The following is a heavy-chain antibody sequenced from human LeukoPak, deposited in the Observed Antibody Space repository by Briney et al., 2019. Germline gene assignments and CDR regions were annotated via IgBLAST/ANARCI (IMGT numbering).Heavy chain of an antibody. CDR3: ARVARPGNGWSTFDS. V-gene: IGHV4-59*08. D-gene: IGHD6-19*01. CDR2: TYDRGGT. Sequence: SETLSLTCTISGGSINNYYWNWIRQPPGKGLEWIGYTYDRGGTSYNPSLESRVTISMDTSNNQFSLKVTSVTAADTAVYYCARVARPGNGWSTFDSWGQGTQVTVSS. CDR1: GGSINNYY. J-gene: IGHJ4*02.